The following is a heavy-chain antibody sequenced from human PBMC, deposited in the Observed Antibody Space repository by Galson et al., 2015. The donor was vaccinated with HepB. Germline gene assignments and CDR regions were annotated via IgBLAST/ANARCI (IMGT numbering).Heavy chain of an antibody. CDR2: ISYDGSSQ. J-gene: IGHJ4*02. CDR3: ARDRTGTSSRRSTYFDY. CDR1: GFTFSSYT. V-gene: IGHV3-30-3*01. Sequence: SLRLSCAGSGFTFSSYTLYWVRQAPGKGLEWVAVISYDGSSQLYVESVKGRFTISRDNPKNTLYLQMNSLRADDTAVYYCARDRTGTSSRRSTYFDYWGQGTLVTVSS. D-gene: IGHD3/OR15-3a*01.